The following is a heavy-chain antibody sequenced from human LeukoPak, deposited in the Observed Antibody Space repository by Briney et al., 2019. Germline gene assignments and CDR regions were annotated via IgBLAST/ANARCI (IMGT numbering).Heavy chain of an antibody. V-gene: IGHV3-23*01. Sequence: GGSLRLSCAASGFTFSSYAMDWVRQAPGKGLEWVSAVSGSGGSTYYADSVKGRFTISRDNSKNTLYLQMNSLRAEDTAVYYCVTEVIIAVTGNDYWGQGSLVTVSS. J-gene: IGHJ4*02. CDR3: VTEVIIAVTGNDY. CDR2: VSGSGGST. D-gene: IGHD6-19*01. CDR1: GFTFSSYA.